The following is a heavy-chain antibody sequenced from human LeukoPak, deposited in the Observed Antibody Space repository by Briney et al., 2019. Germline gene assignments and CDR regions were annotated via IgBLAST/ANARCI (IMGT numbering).Heavy chain of an antibody. CDR3: ARGAPIRVAVAATFDP. D-gene: IGHD6-19*01. CDR1: GFTFTTYT. Sequence: ASVKVSCKPSGFTFTTYTMHWVRQAPGQRLEWMGWINAANGYTQYSQKFQGRVTITRDTSASTAYMELSSLRSEDTAVYYCARGAPIRVAVAATFDPWGQGTLVTVSS. V-gene: IGHV1-3*01. J-gene: IGHJ5*02. CDR2: INAANGYT.